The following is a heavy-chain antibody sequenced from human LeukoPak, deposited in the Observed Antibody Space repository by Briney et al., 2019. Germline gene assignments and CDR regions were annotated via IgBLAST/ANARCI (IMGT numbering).Heavy chain of an antibody. D-gene: IGHD6-19*01. CDR1: GYSFTSYW. CDR2: IYPGDSDT. CDR3: ARIKQVAGDFDY. J-gene: IGHJ4*02. Sequence: ESLKISCKGSGYSFTSYWIGWVRQMPGKGLEWMGIIYPGDSDTRYSPPFQGQVTISAEKSISTAYLQWSSLKASDTAMYYCARIKQVAGDFDYWGQGTLVTVSS. V-gene: IGHV5-51*01.